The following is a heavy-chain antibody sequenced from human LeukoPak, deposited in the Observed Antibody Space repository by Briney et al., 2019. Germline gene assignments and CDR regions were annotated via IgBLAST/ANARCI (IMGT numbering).Heavy chain of an antibody. V-gene: IGHV3-15*01. D-gene: IGHD3-16*01. CDR2: LKSKTESGPT. J-gene: IGHJ4*02. CDR1: GFTFFNAW. CDR3: TAIYDDYEGPFDY. Sequence: GGSLRLSCVAPGFTFFNAWMTWVRQAPGRGLEWVGRLKSKTESGPTDYAAPVKGRFTISRDDSKNTLYLQMNSLKTEDTAVYYCTAIYDDYEGPFDYWGQGTLVTVSS.